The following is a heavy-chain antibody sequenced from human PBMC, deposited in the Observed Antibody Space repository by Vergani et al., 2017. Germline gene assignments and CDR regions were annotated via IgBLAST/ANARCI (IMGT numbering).Heavy chain of an antibody. CDR1: GGSNSSGSYY. CDR2: INHSGST. D-gene: IGHD2-2*01. Sequence: QVQLQESGPGLVKPSQTLSLTCTVSGGSNSSGSYYWSWIRQPPGKGLEWIGEINHSGSTNYNPSLKSRVTISVDTSKNQFSLKLSSVTAADTAVYYCARGSTVVPAARDKNYYYMDVWGKGTTVTVSS. V-gene: IGHV4-39*07. CDR3: ARGSTVVPAARDKNYYYMDV. J-gene: IGHJ6*03.